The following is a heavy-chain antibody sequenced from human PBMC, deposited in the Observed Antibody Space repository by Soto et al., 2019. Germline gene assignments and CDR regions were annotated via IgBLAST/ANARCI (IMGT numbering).Heavy chain of an antibody. V-gene: IGHV1-69*04. Sequence: ASVKVSCKASGGTFSSYTISWVRQAPGQGLEWMGRIIPILGIANYAQKFQGRVTITADKSTSTAYMELSSLRSEDTAVYYCAREGKGAAAAGTFDYWGQGTLVTVSS. CDR2: IIPILGIA. CDR3: AREGKGAAAAGTFDY. CDR1: GGTFSSYT. D-gene: IGHD6-13*01. J-gene: IGHJ4*02.